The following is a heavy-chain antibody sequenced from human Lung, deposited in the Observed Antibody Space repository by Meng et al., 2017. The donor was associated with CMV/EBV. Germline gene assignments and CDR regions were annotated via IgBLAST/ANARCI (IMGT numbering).Heavy chain of an antibody. CDR3: AREGESTTNTCYTPFTAHYYYYRVDV. Sequence: ASXXVSXKASGYTXTAYYLHWVRQATGQGREWVGWINPNSAGTNYAQKFEGRVTMTRDKSISTAYMELSRLTSDDTAVYYCAREGESTTNTCYTPFTAHYYYYRVDVWXQGTTVTVSS. CDR1: GYTXTAYY. J-gene: IGHJ6*02. CDR2: INPNSAGT. D-gene: IGHD2/OR15-2a*01. V-gene: IGHV1-2*02.